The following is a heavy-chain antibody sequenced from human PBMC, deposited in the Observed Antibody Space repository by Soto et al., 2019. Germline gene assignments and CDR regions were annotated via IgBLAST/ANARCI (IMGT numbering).Heavy chain of an antibody. CDR2: ISYDGSNK. V-gene: IGHV3-30*18. CDR1: GFTFSSYG. CDR3: AKDSWNYLDYYYYMDV. Sequence: GGSLRLSCAASGFTFSSYGMHWVRQAPGKGLEWVAVISYDGSNKYYADSVKGRFTISRDNSKNTLYLQMNSLRAEDTAVYYCAKDSWNYLDYYYYMDVWGKGTTVTVSS. D-gene: IGHD1-7*01. J-gene: IGHJ6*03.